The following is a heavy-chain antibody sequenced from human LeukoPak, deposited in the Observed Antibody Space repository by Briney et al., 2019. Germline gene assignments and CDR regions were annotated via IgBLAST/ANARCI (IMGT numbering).Heavy chain of an antibody. CDR1: GFTFSNYG. J-gene: IGHJ6*02. CDR2: ISGSGGST. Sequence: GRSLRLSCAASGFTFSNYGMHWVRQAPGKGLEWVSAISGSGGSTYYADSVKGRFTISRDNSKNTLYLQMNSLRAEDTAVYYCAKDQVGLLWFGELSYGMDVWGQGTTVTVSS. D-gene: IGHD3-10*01. CDR3: AKDQVGLLWFGELSYGMDV. V-gene: IGHV3-23*01.